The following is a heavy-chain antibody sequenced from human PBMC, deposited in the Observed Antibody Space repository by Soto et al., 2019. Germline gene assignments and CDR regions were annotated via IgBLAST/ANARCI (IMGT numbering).Heavy chain of an antibody. D-gene: IGHD3-3*01. CDR2: ISYDGVNK. J-gene: IGHJ4*02. Sequence: QVQLVESGGGVVQPGRSLRLSCAASGFTFSGHGMHWVHQAPGKGLEWVAVISYDGVNKFYADSVKGRFTISRDNSKDTLDLQMNSLRTADTAVYYCAKCPGYDFWSWFDYWGQGIVVTVSS. V-gene: IGHV3-30*18. CDR3: AKCPGYDFWSWFDY. CDR1: GFTFSGHG.